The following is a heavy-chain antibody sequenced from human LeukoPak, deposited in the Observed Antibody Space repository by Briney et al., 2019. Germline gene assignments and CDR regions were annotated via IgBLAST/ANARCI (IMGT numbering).Heavy chain of an antibody. V-gene: IGHV4-59*01. CDR2: IYYSGST. D-gene: IGHD6-13*01. CDR3: AGVPLPWGNSGSWTLDV. CDR1: GGSINSYH. Sequence: SETLSLTCTVSGGSINSYHWSWIRQPPGKGLEWIGYIYYSGSTNYNPSLKSRVTISVDTSKNQFSLKLSSVTAADTAVYYCAGVPLPWGNSGSWTLDVWAKGPRSPSP. J-gene: IGHJ6*02.